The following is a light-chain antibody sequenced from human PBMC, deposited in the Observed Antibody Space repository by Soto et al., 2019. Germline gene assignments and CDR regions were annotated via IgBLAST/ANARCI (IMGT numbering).Light chain of an antibody. J-gene: IGLJ1*01. Sequence: QSVLTQPASVSGSPGQSITISCTGTSSDVGGYNYVSWYQQHPGKAPKLMIYDVSNRPSGVSNRFSGSKSGNTASLTISGLQAEDEAYYYCSSYTSSITLYVFGTGTQLTVL. CDR2: DVS. CDR3: SSYTSSITLYV. V-gene: IGLV2-14*01. CDR1: SSDVGGYNY.